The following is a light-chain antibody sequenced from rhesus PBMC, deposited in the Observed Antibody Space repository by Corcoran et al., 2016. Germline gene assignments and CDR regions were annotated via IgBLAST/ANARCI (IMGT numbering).Light chain of an antibody. Sequence: DIQMTQSPSSLSASVGDTVTITCRASQSISSWLAWYQQKPGKAPPLLIYKASPLQSGVPSRVSGSGSGTDFTLTISSLQSEDFAAYYCQQYSSSPWPFGQRTKVELK. CDR2: KAS. J-gene: IGKJ1*01. CDR3: QQYSSSPWP. CDR1: QSISSW. V-gene: IGKV1-22*01.